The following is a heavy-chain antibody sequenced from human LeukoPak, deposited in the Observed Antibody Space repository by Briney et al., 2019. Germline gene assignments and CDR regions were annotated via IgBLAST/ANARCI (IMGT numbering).Heavy chain of an antibody. CDR3: TTKVIRGNSGDDYDD. CDR1: GVTFRSYG. CDR2: ISSDGNDK. D-gene: IGHD5-12*01. V-gene: IGHV3-30*03. J-gene: IGHJ4*02. Sequence: PGGSLRLSWAASGVTFRSYGMHWVRQAPGKGLEWVALISSDGNDKLYGDSVRGRFTISRDDSKSTLYLQMNSLRAEDTAVYYCTTKVIRGNSGDDYDDWGQGTLVTVSS.